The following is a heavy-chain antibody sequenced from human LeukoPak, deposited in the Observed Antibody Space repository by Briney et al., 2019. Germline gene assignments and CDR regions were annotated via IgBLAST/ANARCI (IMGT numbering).Heavy chain of an antibody. CDR1: GFTFSRHA. CDR2: ISYDGSNR. D-gene: IGHD2/OR15-2a*01. CDR3: ARDFMSWSMDY. V-gene: IGHV3-30-3*01. Sequence: GGSLRLSSAASGFTFSRHAMYWVRQAPGKGLEWLAFISYDGSNRYYGDSAKGRFTISRDNSKNTLYLQMNSLRPEDTAVYFCARDFMSWSMDYWGQGTLVTVSS. J-gene: IGHJ4*02.